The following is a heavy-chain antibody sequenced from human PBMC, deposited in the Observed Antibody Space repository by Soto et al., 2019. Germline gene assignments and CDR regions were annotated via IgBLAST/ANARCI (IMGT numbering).Heavy chain of an antibody. CDR1: GFSFSTYW. J-gene: IGHJ4*02. Sequence: PGGSLRLSCACSGFSFSTYWMGWVRQAPGKGLEWVANIKGDGSEKSYVDSVKGRSSTSRDNAQNSLYLQMDNVRADDTAVYYCAAWPRSSWFEYWGQGTLVTVSS. CDR2: IKGDGSEK. D-gene: IGHD6-13*01. CDR3: AAWPRSSWFEY. V-gene: IGHV3-7*05.